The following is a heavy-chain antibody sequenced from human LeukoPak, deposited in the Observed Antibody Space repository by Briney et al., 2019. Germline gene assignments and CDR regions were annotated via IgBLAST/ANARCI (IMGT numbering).Heavy chain of an antibody. CDR1: GFTFSSYW. V-gene: IGHV3-74*01. Sequence: PGGSLRLSCAASGFTFSSYWMHWVRQAPGKGLVWVSRINSDGSSTSYADPVKGRFTISRDNAKNTLYLQMNSLRAEDTAVYYCARDSADSNGLYWGQGTLVTVSS. D-gene: IGHD4-11*01. J-gene: IGHJ4*02. CDR2: INSDGSST. CDR3: ARDSADSNGLY.